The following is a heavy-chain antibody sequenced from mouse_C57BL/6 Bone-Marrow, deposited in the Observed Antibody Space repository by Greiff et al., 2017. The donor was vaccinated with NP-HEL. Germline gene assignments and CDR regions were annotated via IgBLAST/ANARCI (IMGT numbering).Heavy chain of an antibody. CDR1: GYAFSSYW. Sequence: QVQLQQSGAELVKPGASVKISCKASGYAFSSYWMNWVQQRPGQGLEWIGQIYPGDGDTNYNGKFKDKASLTADKSSSTAYMQLSSLTSEDSAVYFCARGAYWGQGTLVTVSA. J-gene: IGHJ3*01. CDR2: IYPGDGDT. V-gene: IGHV1-80*01. CDR3: ARGAY.